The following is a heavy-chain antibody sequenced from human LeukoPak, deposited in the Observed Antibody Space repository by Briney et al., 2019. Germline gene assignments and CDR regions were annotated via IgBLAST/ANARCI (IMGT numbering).Heavy chain of an antibody. V-gene: IGHV3-23*01. J-gene: IGHJ5*02. CDR3: AKGAEIDL. CDR2: VTGPGDTT. Sequence: GGSLRLSCAISGFTFTYHARNWVRQAPGKGLEWVSAVTGPGDTTYYADSVKGLYFMSREDSKTTVYLQMNSLRAEDTAIYYCAKGAEIDLWGQGTLVTVSS. CDR1: GFTFTYHA. D-gene: IGHD3-16*01.